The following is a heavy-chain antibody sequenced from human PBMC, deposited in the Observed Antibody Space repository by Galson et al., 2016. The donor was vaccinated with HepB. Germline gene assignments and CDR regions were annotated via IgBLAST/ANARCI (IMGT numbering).Heavy chain of an antibody. D-gene: IGHD3/OR15-3a*01. CDR1: GFALNPYS. J-gene: IGHJ3*01. V-gene: IGHV3-21*06. CDR2: ISSSSSYI. Sequence: LRLSCATSGFALNPYSVNWIRQAPGKGLEWVASISSSSSYIHYVDSVKGRFTISRDNAKNSMDLQMNGLREDDTAVYFCVRGLYEFWGGYRPDTFDLWGQGTMVTV. CDR3: VRGLYEFWGGYRPDTFDL.